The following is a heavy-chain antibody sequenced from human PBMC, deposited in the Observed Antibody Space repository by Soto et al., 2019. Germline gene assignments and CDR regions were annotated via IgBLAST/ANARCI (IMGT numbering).Heavy chain of an antibody. J-gene: IGHJ4*02. CDR2: IYYSGST. CDR3: ARGGITPYSYGSHFDY. D-gene: IGHD5-18*01. CDR1: GGSISSGGYY. V-gene: IGHV4-31*03. Sequence: TSETLSLTCTVSGGSISSGGYYWSWIRQHPGKGLEWIGYIYYSGSTYYNPSLKSRVTISVDTSKNQFSLKLSSVTAADTAVYYCARGGITPYSYGSHFDYWGQGTLVTVS.